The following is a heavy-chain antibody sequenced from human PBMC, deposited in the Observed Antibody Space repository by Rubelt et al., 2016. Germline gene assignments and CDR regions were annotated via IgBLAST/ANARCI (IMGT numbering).Heavy chain of an antibody. CDR3: AGFGSSGYYPGTFDI. CDR2: IYYSEST. CDR1: GGSISSGGYY. J-gene: IGHJ3*02. Sequence: QVQLQESGPGLVKPSQTLSLTCTVSGGSISSGGYYWSWIRQHPGKGLEWNESIYYSESTDSNPSRMSQVPISVDTSKHQFSLKLRSVTAADTAVYYCAGFGSSGYYPGTFDIWGQGTMVTVSS. V-gene: IGHV4-31*01. D-gene: IGHD3-22*01.